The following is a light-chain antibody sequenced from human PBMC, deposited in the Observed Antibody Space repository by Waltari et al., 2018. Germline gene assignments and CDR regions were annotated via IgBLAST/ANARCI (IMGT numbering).Light chain of an antibody. J-gene: IGKJ1*01. CDR3: QHRSSWPWT. Sequence: EIVLTQSPATLSLSPGERATLSCRASQSVSYLLAWYQQKPGQAPRLLIYDTSNRATGTPARFSGSGSGTDFTLTISSLEPEDFTVYYCQHRSSWPWTFGQGTKVEIK. V-gene: IGKV3-11*01. CDR1: QSVSYL. CDR2: DTS.